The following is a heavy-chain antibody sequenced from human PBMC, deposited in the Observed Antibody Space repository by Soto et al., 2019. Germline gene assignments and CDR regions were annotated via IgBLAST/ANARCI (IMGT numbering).Heavy chain of an antibody. D-gene: IGHD2-21*02. Sequence: SGPTLVNPTQTLTLTCTFAAFSLSTGGVGVGWIRQPPGKALEWLALIYWDDDKRYSPSLRSRLTITKDTSKNQVVLTMTNMDPVDTATYYCIQSRCGGDCLQSYASYYYYGMDVWGQGTTVTVSS. V-gene: IGHV2-5*02. J-gene: IGHJ6*02. CDR2: IYWDDDK. CDR1: AFSLSTGGVG. CDR3: IQSRCGGDCLQSYASYYYYGMDV.